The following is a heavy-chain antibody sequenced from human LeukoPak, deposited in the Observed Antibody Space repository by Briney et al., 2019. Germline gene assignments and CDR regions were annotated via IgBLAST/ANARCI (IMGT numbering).Heavy chain of an antibody. CDR3: AILPSDSSGWSQYFQH. CDR2: ISGGDYST. V-gene: IGHV3-23*01. D-gene: IGHD6-19*01. CDR1: GFTFSSYA. J-gene: IGHJ1*01. Sequence: PGGSLRLSCATSGFTFSSYAMSWVRQAPGKGLEWVSAISGGDYSTYYADSVKGRFTISRDNSKNTLYLQMNSLRSEDTAVYYCAILPSDSSGWSQYFQHWGQGTLVTVSS.